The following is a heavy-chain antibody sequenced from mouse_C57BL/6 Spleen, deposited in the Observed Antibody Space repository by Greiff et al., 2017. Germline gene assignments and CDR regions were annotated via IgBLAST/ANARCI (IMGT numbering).Heavy chain of an antibody. CDR1: GFTFSDYG. V-gene: IGHV5-17*01. Sequence: EVHLVESGGGLVKPGGSLKLSCAASGFTFSDYGMHWVRQAPEKGLEWVAYISSGSSTIYYADTVKGRFTISRDNAKNTLFLQMTSLRSEDTAMYYCARGGAYRNYAMDYWGQGTSVTVSS. CDR2: ISSGSSTI. D-gene: IGHD3-1*01. CDR3: ARGGAYRNYAMDY. J-gene: IGHJ4*01.